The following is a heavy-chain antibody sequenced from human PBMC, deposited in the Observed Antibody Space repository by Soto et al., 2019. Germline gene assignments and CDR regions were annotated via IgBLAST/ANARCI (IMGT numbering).Heavy chain of an antibody. V-gene: IGHV1-69*04. CDR3: ARDSQYGGNSPIDY. Sequence: ASVKVSCKASGGTFSSYTISWVRQAPGQGLEWMGRIIPILGIANYAQKFQGRVTITADKSTSTAYMELSSLRSEDTAVYYCARDSQYGGNSPIDYWGQGTLVTVSS. J-gene: IGHJ4*02. CDR1: GGTFSSYT. CDR2: IIPILGIA. D-gene: IGHD2-15*01.